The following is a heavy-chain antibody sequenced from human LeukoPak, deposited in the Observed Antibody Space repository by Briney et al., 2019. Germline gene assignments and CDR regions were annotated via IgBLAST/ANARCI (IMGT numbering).Heavy chain of an antibody. D-gene: IGHD2-15*01. Sequence: GGSLRLSCAASGFTFSSYGMHWVRQAPGKGLEWVAVISYDGSNKYYADSLKGRFTISRDNSKNTLYLQMNSLRVEDTAIYYCAKGRGYCTGGSCYSDYWGQGTLVTVSS. CDR3: AKGRGYCTGGSCYSDY. V-gene: IGHV3-33*05. CDR1: GFTFSSYG. J-gene: IGHJ4*02. CDR2: ISYDGSNK.